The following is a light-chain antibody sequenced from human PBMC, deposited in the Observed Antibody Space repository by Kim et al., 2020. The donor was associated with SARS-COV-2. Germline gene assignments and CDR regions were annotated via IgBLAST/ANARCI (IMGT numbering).Light chain of an antibody. CDR2: YDS. CDR1: NSGSKS. V-gene: IGLV3-21*04. J-gene: IGLJ3*02. Sequence: PGKTARITCGGNNSGSKSVHWYQEKPGQAPGLVIYYDSDRPSGIPERFSGSNSGNTATLTISRVEAGDEADYYCQVWDSSSDHPVFGGGTQLTVL. CDR3: QVWDSSSDHPV.